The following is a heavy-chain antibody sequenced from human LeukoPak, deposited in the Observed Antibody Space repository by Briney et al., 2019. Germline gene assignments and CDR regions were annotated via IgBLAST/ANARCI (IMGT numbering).Heavy chain of an antibody. Sequence: GGSLRLSCAASGFTFSSYWMSWVRQAPGKGLEWVANIKQDGSENYYVDSVKGRFTISRDNAKNSLYLQMNSLRAEDTAVYYCARGLNYDILTGYYNGDNAFDIWGQGTMVTVSS. V-gene: IGHV3-7*01. D-gene: IGHD3-9*01. J-gene: IGHJ3*02. CDR1: GFTFSSYW. CDR2: IKQDGSEN. CDR3: ARGLNYDILTGYYNGDNAFDI.